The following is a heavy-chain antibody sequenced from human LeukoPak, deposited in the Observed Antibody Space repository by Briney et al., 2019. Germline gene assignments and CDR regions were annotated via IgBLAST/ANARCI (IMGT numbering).Heavy chain of an antibody. CDR2: IYSGGGT. CDR3: ARGGAARSAGH. J-gene: IGHJ4*02. Sequence: GGSLRLSCAASGFTVSSNYVSWVRQAPGKGLEWVSVIYSGGGTYYADSVKGRFTLSRDTSKNLLYLQMNSLRAEDTAVYYCARGGAARSAGHWGRGTLVTVSS. V-gene: IGHV3-53*01. CDR1: GFTVSSNY. D-gene: IGHD6-6*01.